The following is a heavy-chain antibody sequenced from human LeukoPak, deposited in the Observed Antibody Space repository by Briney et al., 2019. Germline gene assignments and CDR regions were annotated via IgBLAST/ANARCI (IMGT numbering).Heavy chain of an antibody. CDR3: AREAMYSSGWYFDY. D-gene: IGHD6-19*01. Sequence: SETLSLTCAVYGGSFSGYYWSWIRQPPGKGLEWIGEINHSGSTNYNPSLKSRVTISVDTSKNQFSLKLSSVTAADTAVYYCAREAMYSSGWYFDYWGQGTLVTVSP. V-gene: IGHV4-34*01. CDR1: GGSFSGYY. J-gene: IGHJ4*02. CDR2: INHSGST.